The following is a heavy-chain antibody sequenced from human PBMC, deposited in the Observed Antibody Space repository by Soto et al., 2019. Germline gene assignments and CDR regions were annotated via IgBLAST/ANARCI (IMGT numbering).Heavy chain of an antibody. CDR3: ARRYYYDSSGYYLGSFDY. J-gene: IGHJ4*02. CDR2: IYPGDSDT. D-gene: IGHD3-22*01. Sequence: GESLKISCKGSGYSFTSYWIGWVRQMPGKGLEWMGIIYPGDSDTRYSPSFQGQVTISADKSIRTAYLQWSSLKASDTAMYYCARRYYYDSSGYYLGSFDYWGQGTLVTVSS. V-gene: IGHV5-51*01. CDR1: GYSFTSYW.